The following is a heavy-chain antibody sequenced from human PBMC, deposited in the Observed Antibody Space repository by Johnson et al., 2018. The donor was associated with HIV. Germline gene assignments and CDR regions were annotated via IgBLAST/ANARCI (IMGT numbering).Heavy chain of an antibody. D-gene: IGHD4-17*01. V-gene: IGHV3-11*04. Sequence: VQLVESGGGLVKPGGSLRLSCAASGFTFSDYYMSWIRQAPGKGLEWVSYISSSGSTIYYADSVKGRFNISRDNSKSTLYLQMNSLRPEDTAVYFCARGWVGSTVTTSAGAFDIWGQGTMVTVSS. CDR2: ISSSGSTI. CDR1: GFTFSDYY. CDR3: ARGWVGSTVTTSAGAFDI. J-gene: IGHJ3*02.